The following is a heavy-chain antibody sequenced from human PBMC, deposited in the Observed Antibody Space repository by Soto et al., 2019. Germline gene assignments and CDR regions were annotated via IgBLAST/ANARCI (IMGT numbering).Heavy chain of an antibody. D-gene: IGHD2-15*01. V-gene: IGHV3-53*01. CDR2: IHSDGNA. CDR3: ARIGVVAGLMQNFDL. CDR1: GFTVSSDY. Sequence: GGSLRLSCAASGFTVSSDYISWVRQAPGKVLEWVSVIHSDGNAYHSGSVWGGFTISRDNSSNTTFLQMNSLRAEDTAVFFCARIGVVAGLMQNFDLCGRGTLVTASS. J-gene: IGHJ2*01.